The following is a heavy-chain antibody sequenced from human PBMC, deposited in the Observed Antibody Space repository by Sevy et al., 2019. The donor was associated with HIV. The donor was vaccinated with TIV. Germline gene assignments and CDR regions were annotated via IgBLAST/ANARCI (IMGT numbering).Heavy chain of an antibody. CDR3: AREGSPYDTYYYYYGMDV. CDR1: GFTFNSYW. V-gene: IGHV3-7*01. J-gene: IGHJ6*02. CDR2: IKQDGSEK. D-gene: IGHD5-12*01. Sequence: GGSLRLSCAASGFTFNSYWMSWVRQAPGKGLEWVANIKQDGSEKYYVDSVKGRFTISRENSQNSLFLQMNTLRAEDTAVYYCAREGSPYDTYYYYYGMDVWGQGTTVTVSS.